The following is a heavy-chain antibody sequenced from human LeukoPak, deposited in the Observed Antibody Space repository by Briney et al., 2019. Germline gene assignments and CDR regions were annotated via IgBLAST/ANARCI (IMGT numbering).Heavy chain of an antibody. V-gene: IGHV1-69*05. J-gene: IGHJ5*02. D-gene: IGHD4-17*01. CDR3: ARDVHGDYGSGWFDP. CDR2: IMPLFGTA. CDR1: GGTFNNSA. Sequence: SVKVSCKTSGGTFNNSAISWVRQAPGQGLEWLGGIMPLFGTAGYAQKFQGRVTITKDESTRTVYVELTSLTSDDTAVYYCARDVHGDYGSGWFDPWGQGTLVSVSS.